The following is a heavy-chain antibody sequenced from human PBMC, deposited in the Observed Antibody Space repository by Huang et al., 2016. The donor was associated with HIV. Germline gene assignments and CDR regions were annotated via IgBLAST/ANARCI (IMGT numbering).Heavy chain of an antibody. CDR1: GGPFRSYS. J-gene: IGHJ4*02. Sequence: QVQLLQSGAEVKKPGSSVKVSCKASGGPFRSYSISWVRQAPGQGLAWLASRMPVWYSPNYAQKLQGRVRVTADESTSTVYMELRDLRPDDTAVYFCARGSLEYSVSSSLDYWGQGTHVTVSS. CDR3: ARGSLEYSVSSSLDY. CDR2: RMPVWYSP. V-gene: IGHV1-69*13. D-gene: IGHD4-4*01.